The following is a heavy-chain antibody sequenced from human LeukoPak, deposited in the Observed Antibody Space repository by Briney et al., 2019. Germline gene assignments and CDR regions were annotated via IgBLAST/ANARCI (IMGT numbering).Heavy chain of an antibody. D-gene: IGHD6-19*01. Sequence: PGRSLRLSCAASGFIFSNCAMSWVRQAPGKGLDWVSGISSSGGSTYYADSVKGRFTISRDNSKNTLFLQMNSLRAEDTAVYYCGKDGPRVAGTSSWFDPWGQGTLVTVSS. V-gene: IGHV3-23*01. J-gene: IGHJ5*02. CDR3: GKDGPRVAGTSSWFDP. CDR2: ISSSGGST. CDR1: GFIFSNCA.